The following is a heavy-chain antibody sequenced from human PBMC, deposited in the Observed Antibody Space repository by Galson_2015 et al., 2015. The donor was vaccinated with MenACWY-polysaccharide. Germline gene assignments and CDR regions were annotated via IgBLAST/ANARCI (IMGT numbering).Heavy chain of an antibody. CDR1: GFTFSSYS. V-gene: IGHV3-21*04. Sequence: SLRLSCAASGFTFSSYSMNWVRQAPGKGLEWVSSISSSSSYIYYADSVKGRFTISRDNAKNSLYLQMNSLRAEDTAVYYCTTVALKPGLLWFFYFDLWGRGTLVTVSS. CDR3: TTVALKPGLLWFFYFDL. D-gene: IGHD2-21*01. CDR2: ISSSSSYI. J-gene: IGHJ2*01.